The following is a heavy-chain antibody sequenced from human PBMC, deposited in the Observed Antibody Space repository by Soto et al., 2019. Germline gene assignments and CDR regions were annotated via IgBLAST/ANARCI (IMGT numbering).Heavy chain of an antibody. Sequence: GASVKVSCKASGGTFSSYTISWVRQAPGQGLEWMGRIIPILGIANYAQKFQGRVTITADKSTSTAYMELSSLRSEDTAVYYCARALGYCSGGSCLNWFDPWGQGTLVTVSS. V-gene: IGHV1-69*02. CDR2: IIPILGIA. J-gene: IGHJ5*02. CDR1: GGTFSSYT. CDR3: ARALGYCSGGSCLNWFDP. D-gene: IGHD2-15*01.